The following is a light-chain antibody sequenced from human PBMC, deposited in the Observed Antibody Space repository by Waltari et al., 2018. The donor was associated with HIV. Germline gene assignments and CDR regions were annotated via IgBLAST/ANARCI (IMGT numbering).Light chain of an antibody. J-gene: IGLJ3*02. CDR2: RHE. Sequence: QSVLTQPPSASRSPGHRVLISCSGTNSNIGTNFVYQFPQDPGRAPKLVIYRHEQLPSGGPERFSAAKSGSSASLAITGLQLDDEAEYFCASWDDKLSHWVFGGGTRLAV. CDR3: ASWDDKLSHWV. V-gene: IGLV1-47*01. CDR1: NSNIGTNF.